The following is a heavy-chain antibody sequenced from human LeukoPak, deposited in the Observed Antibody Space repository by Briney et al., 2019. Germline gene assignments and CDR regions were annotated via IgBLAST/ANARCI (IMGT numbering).Heavy chain of an antibody. Sequence: ASVKVSCKASGYTFTSYGISWVRQAPGQGLEWMGWISAYNGNTNYAQKLQGRVTMTTDTSTSTAYMELRSLRSDDTAVYYCARESRYSSSWYFDYWGQGTLSPSPQ. D-gene: IGHD6-13*01. CDR2: ISAYNGNT. CDR1: GYTFTSYG. CDR3: ARESRYSSSWYFDY. J-gene: IGHJ4*02. V-gene: IGHV1-18*01.